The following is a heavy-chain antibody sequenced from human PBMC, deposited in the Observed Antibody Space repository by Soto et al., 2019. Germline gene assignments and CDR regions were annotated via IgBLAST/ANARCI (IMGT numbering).Heavy chain of an antibody. CDR3: AKDELRVFDY. J-gene: IGHJ4*02. CDR2: ISYDGSNK. V-gene: IGHV3-30*18. Sequence: GGSLRLSCAASGFTFGDYYMSWIRQAPGKGLEWVAVISYDGSNKYYADSVKGRFTISRDNSKNTLYLQMNSLRAEDTAVYYCAKDELRVFDYWGQGTLVTVSS. D-gene: IGHD1-7*01. CDR1: GFTFGDYY.